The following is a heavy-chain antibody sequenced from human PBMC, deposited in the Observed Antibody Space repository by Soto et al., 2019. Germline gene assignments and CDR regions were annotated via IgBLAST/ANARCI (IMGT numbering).Heavy chain of an antibody. CDR3: ARDPSAAGEGLYYFDY. Sequence: QVQLVESGGGVVQPGRSLRLSCAASGFTFSSYGMHWVRQAPGKGLEWVAVIWYDGSTKYYADSVKGRFTISRDNSKNTLYLQMNSLRAEDTAVYYCARDPSAAGEGLYYFDYWGQGTLVTVSS. V-gene: IGHV3-33*01. D-gene: IGHD6-13*01. CDR2: IWYDGSTK. CDR1: GFTFSSYG. J-gene: IGHJ4*02.